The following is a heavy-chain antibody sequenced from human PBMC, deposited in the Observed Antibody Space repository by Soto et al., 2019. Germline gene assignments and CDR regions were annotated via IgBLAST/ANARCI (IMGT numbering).Heavy chain of an antibody. CDR2: LYSDDTT. J-gene: IGHJ3*02. Sequence: EVQLVESGGGLVQPGGSLRLSCAVSGFTVSTNYMTWVRQAPGKGLEWVSVLYSDDTTYDTYSVKGRFTISRDNSKNTLYLQMTNLTAEDTAVYYCARFYAYGDYHDAFDIWGQGTPVAVSS. CDR1: GFTVSTNY. CDR3: ARFYAYGDYHDAFDI. D-gene: IGHD4-17*01. V-gene: IGHV3-66*01.